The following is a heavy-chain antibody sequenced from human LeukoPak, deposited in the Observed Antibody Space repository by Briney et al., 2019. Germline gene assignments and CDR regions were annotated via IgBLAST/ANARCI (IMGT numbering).Heavy chain of an antibody. D-gene: IGHD3-22*01. Sequence: PGRSLRLSCAASGFTFSSYAMHWVRQAPGRGLEWVAVISYDGSNKYYADSVKGRFTISRDNSKNTLYLQMNSLRAEDTAVYYCAKGSRIVVVMVDIWGQGTMVTVSS. CDR3: AKGSRIVVVMVDI. J-gene: IGHJ3*02. V-gene: IGHV3-30-3*01. CDR1: GFTFSSYA. CDR2: ISYDGSNK.